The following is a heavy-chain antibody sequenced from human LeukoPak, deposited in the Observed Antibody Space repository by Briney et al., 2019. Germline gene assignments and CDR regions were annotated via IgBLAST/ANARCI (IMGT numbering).Heavy chain of an antibody. J-gene: IGHJ4*02. CDR1: GFTFSSYS. D-gene: IGHD3-22*01. CDR2: ISSSSSYI. V-gene: IGHV3-21*01. CDR3: TRVETYYYDSSGPMDY. Sequence: GGSLRLSCAASGFTFSSYSMNWVRQAPGKGLEWVSFISSSSSYIYYADSVKGRFTISRDNAKNSLYLQMNSLRAEDTAVYYCTRVETYYYDSSGPMDYWGQGTLVTVSS.